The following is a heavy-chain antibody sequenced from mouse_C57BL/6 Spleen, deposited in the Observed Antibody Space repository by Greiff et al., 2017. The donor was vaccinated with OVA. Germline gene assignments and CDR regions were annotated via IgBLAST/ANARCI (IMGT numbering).Heavy chain of an antibody. V-gene: IGHV1-52*01. CDR3: ARSDYDGDYYAMDY. J-gene: IGHJ4*01. CDR1: GYTFTSYW. D-gene: IGHD1-1*01. CDR2: IDPSDSET. Sequence: QQSCKASGYTFTSYWMHWVKQRPIQGLEWIGNIDPSDSETHYNQKFKDKATLTVDKSSSTAYMQLSSLTSEDSAVYYCARSDYDGDYYAMDYWGQGTSVTVSS.